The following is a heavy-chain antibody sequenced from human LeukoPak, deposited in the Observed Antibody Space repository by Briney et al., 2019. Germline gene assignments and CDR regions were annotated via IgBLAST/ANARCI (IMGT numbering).Heavy chain of an antibody. J-gene: IGHJ4*02. CDR2: IKHDGSET. D-gene: IGHD3-16*01. V-gene: IGHV3-7*01. CDR1: RFTFTNYW. CDR3: ATQCAYTTSSPPAY. Sequence: GGSLRLSCAASRFTFTNYWMSWVRQAPGKGPEWVANIKHDGSETYYLDSAKGRFTISRDKAKNSLYLQISSLRADDTAVYYCATQCAYTTSSPPAYWGQGTRVTVSS.